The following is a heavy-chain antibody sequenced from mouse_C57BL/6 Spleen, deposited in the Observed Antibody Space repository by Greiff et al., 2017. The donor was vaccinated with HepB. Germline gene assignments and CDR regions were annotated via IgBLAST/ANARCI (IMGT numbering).Heavy chain of an antibody. CDR1: GYTFPSYW. CDR2: IDPSYSYT. D-gene: IGHD2-2*01. V-gene: IGHV1-59*01. CDR3: ARGSTMVTTTEYYFDY. J-gene: IGHJ2*01. Sequence: QVQLQQPGAELVRPGTSVKLSCKASGYTFPSYWLHWVKQRPGQGLEWIGVIDPSYSYTNYNQKFKGKATLTVDTSSSTAYMQLSGLTSEDSAVYYCARGSTMVTTTEYYFDYWGQGTTLTVSS.